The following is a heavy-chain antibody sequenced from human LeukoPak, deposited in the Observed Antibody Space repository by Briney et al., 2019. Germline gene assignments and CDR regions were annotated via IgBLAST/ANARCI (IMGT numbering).Heavy chain of an antibody. CDR1: CGSISSGSYY. D-gene: IGHD5-12*01. Sequence: SETLSLTCTVSCGSISSGSYYWSWIRQPAGKGLEWIGRIYTSGSTYYNPSLKSRVTISVDTSKNQFSLKLSSVPAADTAVYYCARAALRTPLTYFDYWGQGTLVTVSS. V-gene: IGHV4-61*02. CDR3: ARAALRTPLTYFDY. CDR2: IYTSGST. J-gene: IGHJ4*02.